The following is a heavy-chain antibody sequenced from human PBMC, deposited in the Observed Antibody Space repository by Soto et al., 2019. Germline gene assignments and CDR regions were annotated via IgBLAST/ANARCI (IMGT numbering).Heavy chain of an antibody. D-gene: IGHD2-15*01. CDR3: ARDRGCSGGICYRDLGY. CDR1: GFTFSSYS. CDR2: ISSTSNTI. Sequence: EVQLVESGGGLVQPGGSLRLSCAASGFTFSSYSMSWVRQAAGKGLEWVSYISSTSNTIYYADSVKGRFTISRDNAKNSLYLHMNSMSAEDTAVYYCARDRGCSGGICYRDLGYWGQGTLVTVSS. V-gene: IGHV3-48*01. J-gene: IGHJ4*02.